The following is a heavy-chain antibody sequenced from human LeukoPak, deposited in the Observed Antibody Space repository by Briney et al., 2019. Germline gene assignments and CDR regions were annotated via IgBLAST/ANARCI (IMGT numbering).Heavy chain of an antibody. CDR3: ARAPGSLVSVAARPYYFDF. V-gene: IGHV3-23*01. CDR2: ISTGGSGGAT. J-gene: IGHJ4*02. Sequence: PGGSLRLSCAASGFTFSNYAMSWVRQAPGKGLEGVSIISTGGSGGATYYADSVKGRFTISRDSPKNTLYLQMNSIRAEDTAVYYCARAPGSLVSVAARPYYFDFWGQGTLVTVSS. CDR1: GFTFSNYA. D-gene: IGHD6-6*01.